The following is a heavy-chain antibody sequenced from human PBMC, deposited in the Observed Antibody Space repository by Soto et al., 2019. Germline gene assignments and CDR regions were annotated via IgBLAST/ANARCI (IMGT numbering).Heavy chain of an antibody. V-gene: IGHV4-39*01. D-gene: IGHD3-10*01. CDR2: IYYSGST. J-gene: IGHJ6*02. CDR3: ARPYYYGSGIFGYYGMDV. CDR1: GGSISSSSYY. Sequence: SETLSLTCTVSGGSISSSSYYWGWIRQPPGKGLEWIGSIYYSGSTYYNPSLKSRVTISVDTSKNQFSLKQSSVTGADTAVYYCARPYYYGSGIFGYYGMDVWGQGTTVTVSS.